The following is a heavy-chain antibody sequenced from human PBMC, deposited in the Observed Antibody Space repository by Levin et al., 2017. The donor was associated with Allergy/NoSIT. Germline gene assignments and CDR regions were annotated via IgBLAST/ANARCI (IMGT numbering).Heavy chain of an antibody. J-gene: IGHJ5*02. CDR1: GDSITSSSYY. Sequence: ASETLSLTCTVSGDSITSSSYYWGWIRQPPGKGLEWIGSIFYNGHTYSNPSLKSRVTISVDTSKSQFSLKWISVTAADTAVYYCARHGGPARYCSGDSCLFWFDPWGQGTLVTVSS. CDR2: IFYNGHT. CDR3: ARHGGPARYCSGDSCLFWFDP. D-gene: IGHD2-15*01. V-gene: IGHV4-39*01.